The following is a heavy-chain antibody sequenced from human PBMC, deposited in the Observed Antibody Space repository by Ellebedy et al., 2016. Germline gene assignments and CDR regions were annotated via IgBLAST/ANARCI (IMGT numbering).Heavy chain of an antibody. V-gene: IGHV3-30*18. CDR3: AKDWRDPISDWFNP. CDR1: GFTFSSYG. J-gene: IGHJ5*02. D-gene: IGHD3-3*01. CDR2: ISYDGSNK. Sequence: GGSLRLXXAASGFTFSSYGMHWVRQAPGKGLEWVAVISYDGSNKYYADSVKGRFTISRDNSKNTLYLQMNSLRAEDTAVYYCAKDWRDPISDWFNPWGQGTLVTVSS.